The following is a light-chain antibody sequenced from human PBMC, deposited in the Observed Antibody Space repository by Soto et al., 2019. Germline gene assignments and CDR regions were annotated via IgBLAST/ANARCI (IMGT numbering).Light chain of an antibody. J-gene: IGKJ1*01. CDR2: GAS. V-gene: IGKV3-15*01. CDR1: QSVSSN. CDR3: QQYNNWLRT. Sequence: EIVMTQSPATLSVSPGERATLSCRASQSVSSNLAWYQQKPGQAPRLLIYGASTRATGIPARFSGSGSGTEFTLTIRSLQSEDFAFYYCQQYNNWLRTFGQGTKVEIK.